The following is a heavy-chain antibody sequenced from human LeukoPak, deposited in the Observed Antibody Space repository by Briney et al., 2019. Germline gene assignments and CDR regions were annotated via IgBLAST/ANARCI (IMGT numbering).Heavy chain of an antibody. CDR2: IYPGDSDT. V-gene: IGHV5-51*01. J-gene: IGHJ4*02. CDR3: ARAQRYYDILTGYPYYFDY. D-gene: IGHD3-9*01. Sequence: GESLKISCKGSGYSFTSYWIGWVRQMPGKGLEWMGIIYPGDSDTRYSPSFQGQVTISADKSISTAYLQWSSLKASDTAMYYCARAQRYYDILTGYPYYFDYWGQGTLVTVSS. CDR1: GYSFTSYW.